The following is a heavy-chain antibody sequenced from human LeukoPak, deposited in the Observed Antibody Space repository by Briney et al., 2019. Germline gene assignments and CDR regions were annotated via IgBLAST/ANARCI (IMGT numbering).Heavy chain of an antibody. D-gene: IGHD2/OR15-2a*01. CDR2: ISAYNGNT. CDR3: ARDPSSTPMDV. CDR1: GYTFTSYD. V-gene: IGHV1-18*01. J-gene: IGHJ6*03. Sequence: ASVKVSCKASGYTFTSYDINWVRQATGQGLEWMGWISAYNGNTNYAQKLQGRVTMTTDTSTSTAYMELRSLRSDDTAVYYCARDPSSTPMDVWGKGTTVTISS.